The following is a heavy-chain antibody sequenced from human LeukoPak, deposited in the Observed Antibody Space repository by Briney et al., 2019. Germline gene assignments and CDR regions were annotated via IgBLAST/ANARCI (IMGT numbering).Heavy chain of an antibody. CDR2: ISYDGSNK. Sequence: GGSLRLSCAASGFSVSDNYMSWVRQAPGKGLEWVAVISYDGSNKYYVDSVKGRFTISRDNSKNTLYLQMNSLRAEDTAVYYCAKDTAVIKYYFDYWGQGTLVTVSS. CDR1: GFSVSDNY. V-gene: IGHV3-30*18. CDR3: AKDTAVIKYYFDY. D-gene: IGHD5-18*01. J-gene: IGHJ4*02.